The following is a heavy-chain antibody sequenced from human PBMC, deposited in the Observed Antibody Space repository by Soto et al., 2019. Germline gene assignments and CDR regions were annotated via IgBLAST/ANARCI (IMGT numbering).Heavy chain of an antibody. CDR1: NGSISGYY. CDR3: ARVFVSNHYFYYGMDV. J-gene: IGHJ6*02. CDR2: IHYSGNT. D-gene: IGHD2-21*01. V-gene: IGHV4-59*01. Sequence: QVHLQESGPGLVKPSETLSLTCTVSNGSISGYYWSWIRQSPGKGLEWIGNIHYSGNTKYNPSLKSRLTRSVDTSKKQISLNLISVTAADTAVYYCARVFVSNHYFYYGMDVWGQGTTVTVSS.